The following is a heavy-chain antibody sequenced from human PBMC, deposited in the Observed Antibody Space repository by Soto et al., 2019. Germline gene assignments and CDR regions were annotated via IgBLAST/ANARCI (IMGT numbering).Heavy chain of an antibody. CDR2: IHYTGST. CDR3: ARRECSGGTCSFDH. D-gene: IGHD2-15*01. CDR1: GDSIISSNYY. V-gene: IGHV4-39*01. J-gene: IGHJ5*02. Sequence: SETLSLTCSVSGDSIISSNYYRALIRQPPGKGLEWIGSIHYTGSTYYNPSLKSRVTISVDTSKNQFSLKLTSVSAADTAVYFCARRECSGGTCSFDHWGQGTLVTVSS.